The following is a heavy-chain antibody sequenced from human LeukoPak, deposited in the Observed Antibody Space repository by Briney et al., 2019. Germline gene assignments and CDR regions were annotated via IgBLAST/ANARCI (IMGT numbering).Heavy chain of an antibody. CDR3: ARADGGCPDC. CDR1: GFTFSSYW. CDR2: IKQDGREK. D-gene: IGHD4-23*01. V-gene: IGHV3-7*01. J-gene: IGHJ4*02. Sequence: GGSLRLSCAASGFTFSSYWMSWVRQAPGKGREWGFNIKQDGREKYYVDSVKGRFTISRDNAQNSLYLQMNSLRVEDTAVYDCARADGGCPDCSSQGTLVTVPA.